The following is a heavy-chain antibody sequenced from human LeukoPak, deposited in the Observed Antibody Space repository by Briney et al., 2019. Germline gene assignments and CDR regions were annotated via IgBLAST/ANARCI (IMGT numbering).Heavy chain of an antibody. CDR3: ARDGFVGAADY. Sequence: GGSLRLSCAASEFIFSGYWMNWVRQAPGKGLEWVANIKQDGSEKQYVDSVRGRFTISRDNAKNSLYLQMNSLRVEDTAVYYCARDGFVGAADYWGQGTLVAVSS. V-gene: IGHV3-7*01. J-gene: IGHJ4*02. CDR1: EFIFSGYW. D-gene: IGHD6-13*01. CDR2: IKQDGSEK.